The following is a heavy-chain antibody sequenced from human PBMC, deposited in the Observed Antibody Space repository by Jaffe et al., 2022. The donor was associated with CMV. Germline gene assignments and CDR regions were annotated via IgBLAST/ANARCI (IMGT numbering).Heavy chain of an antibody. J-gene: IGHJ6*02. Sequence: EVQLVESGGGLIQPGGSLRLSCAASGFTVSSNYMSWVRQAPGKGLEWVSVIYSGGSTYYADSVKGRFTISRDNSKNTLYLQMNSLRAEDTAVYYCARSLEGLLPYYYYYGMDVWGQGTTVTVSS. V-gene: IGHV3-53*01. CDR1: GFTVSSNY. D-gene: IGHD1-26*01. CDR3: ARSLEGLLPYYYYYGMDV. CDR2: IYSGGST.